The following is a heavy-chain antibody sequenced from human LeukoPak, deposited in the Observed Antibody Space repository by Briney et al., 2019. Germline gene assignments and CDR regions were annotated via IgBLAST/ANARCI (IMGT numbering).Heavy chain of an antibody. CDR3: AKEYSSGGFDY. J-gene: IGHJ4*02. V-gene: IGHV3-33*03. D-gene: IGHD6-19*01. CDR1: GFTFRSYG. CDR2: IWYEGSNK. Sequence: GGSLRLSCAASGFTFRSYGMHWVRQTPGKGLEWVAGIWYEGSNKNNVDSVTGRFTISRDKSKNTLYLQMNSLRAEDTAVYYCAKEYSSGGFDYWGQGTLVTVSS.